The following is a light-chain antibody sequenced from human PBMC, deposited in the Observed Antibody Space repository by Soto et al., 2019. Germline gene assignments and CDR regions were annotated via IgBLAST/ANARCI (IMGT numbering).Light chain of an antibody. Sequence: QSALTQPASVSGSPGQSITISCTGSISDIGTYNLVSWLQQHPGKAPKLMIYEASKRPSGVSNRFSGSKSGNTAYLTSSGLQAEDEADYYCCSYASSNTLVVGGGTKLTVL. CDR2: EAS. J-gene: IGLJ2*01. CDR1: ISDIGTYNL. V-gene: IGLV2-23*01. CDR3: CSYASSNTLV.